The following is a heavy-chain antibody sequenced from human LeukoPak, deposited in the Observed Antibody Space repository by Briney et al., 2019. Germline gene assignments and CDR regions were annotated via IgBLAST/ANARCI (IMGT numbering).Heavy chain of an antibody. Sequence: GSLRLSCAASGFPFSSYWMNWVRQAPEKGLEWVANIKQDGSEKYYVDSVKGRFTISRDNAKNSLYLQMNSLRAEDTAVYYCARDLGYDFWSGYYTGWFDPWGQGTLVTVSS. CDR2: IKQDGSEK. J-gene: IGHJ5*02. CDR1: GFPFSSYW. V-gene: IGHV3-7*01. CDR3: ARDLGYDFWSGYYTGWFDP. D-gene: IGHD3-3*01.